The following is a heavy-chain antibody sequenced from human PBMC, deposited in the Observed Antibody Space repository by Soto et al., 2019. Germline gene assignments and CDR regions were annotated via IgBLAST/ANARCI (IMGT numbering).Heavy chain of an antibody. CDR2: ISAYNGNT. V-gene: IGHV1-18*01. J-gene: IGHJ5*02. CDR3: ARQYCSGGSCYSRGWFDP. Sequence: ASVKVSCKASGYTFTNYGVGWVRQAPGQGLEWMGWISAYNGNTNSAQNLQGRVTLTTDTSTSTAYMELRSLRSDDTAVYYCARQYCSGGSCYSRGWFDPWGQGTLVTVSS. CDR1: GYTFTNYG. D-gene: IGHD2-15*01.